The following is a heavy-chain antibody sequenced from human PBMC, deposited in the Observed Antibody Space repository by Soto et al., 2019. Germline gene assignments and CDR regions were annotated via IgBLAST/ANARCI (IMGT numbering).Heavy chain of an antibody. CDR3: ARYSGKYQGPIDY. J-gene: IGHJ4*02. Sequence: QVQLVESGGGVVQPGRSLRLSCAASGFTFSHYGIHWVRQAPGKGLEGLAVISYDGSNKHYAYSVKGRFTVSRDNSKNTLYLQMNSLRAEDTAVYFCARYSGKYQGPIDYWGQGTLVTVSS. CDR2: ISYDGSNK. V-gene: IGHV3-30*03. CDR1: GFTFSHYG. D-gene: IGHD1-26*01.